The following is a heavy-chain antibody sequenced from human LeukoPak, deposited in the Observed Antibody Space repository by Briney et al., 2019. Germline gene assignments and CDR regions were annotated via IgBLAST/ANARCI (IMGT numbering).Heavy chain of an antibody. V-gene: IGHV3-21*01. CDR1: GLTLSSYR. D-gene: IGHD3-10*01. CDR2: ISSSSSYI. CDR3: ARDLLWFGELLPYYFDY. Sequence: GGSLRLSCAESGLTLSSYRMNWVRQAPGKGLEWVSSISSSSSYIYYADSVKGRFTISRDNAKNSLYLQMNSLRPEDTAVYYCARDLLWFGELLPYYFDYWGQGTLVTVSS. J-gene: IGHJ4*02.